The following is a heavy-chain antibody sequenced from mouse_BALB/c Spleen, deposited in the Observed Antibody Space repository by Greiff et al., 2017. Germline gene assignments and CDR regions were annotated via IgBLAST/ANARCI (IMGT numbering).Heavy chain of an antibody. Sequence: VQLQQSGPELVGPGASVKLPCTAPGFNIKDYYMHWVKQRPEQGLEWIGWIDPENGDTEYAPKFQGKATMTADTSSNTAYLQLSSLTSEDTAVYYCNDGSSYSLAYWGQGTLVTVSA. CDR3: NDGSSYSLAY. CDR2: IDPENGDT. V-gene: IGHV14-4*02. D-gene: IGHD1-1*01. CDR1: GFNIKDYY. J-gene: IGHJ3*01.